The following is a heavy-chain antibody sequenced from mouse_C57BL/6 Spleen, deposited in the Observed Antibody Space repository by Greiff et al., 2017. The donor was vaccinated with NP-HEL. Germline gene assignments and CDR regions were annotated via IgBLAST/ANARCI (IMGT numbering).Heavy chain of an antibody. Sequence: EVKLVESEGGLVQPGSSMKLSCTASGFTFSDYYMAWVRQVPEKGLEWVANINYDGSSTYYLDSLKSRFIISRDNAKNILYLQMSSLKSEDTATYYCARGPHSSGFPYYAMDYWGQGTSVTVSS. D-gene: IGHD3-2*02. V-gene: IGHV5-16*01. CDR1: GFTFSDYY. CDR3: ARGPHSSGFPYYAMDY. CDR2: INYDGSST. J-gene: IGHJ4*01.